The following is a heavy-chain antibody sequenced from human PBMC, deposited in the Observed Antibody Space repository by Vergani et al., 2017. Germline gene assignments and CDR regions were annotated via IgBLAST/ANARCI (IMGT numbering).Heavy chain of an antibody. D-gene: IGHD3-22*01. Sequence: QMQLVQSGPEVKKPGTSVKVSCKASGFTFTSSAVQWVRQARGQRIEWIGWIVVGSGNTNYAQKFQERVTITRDMSTSTAYMELSSLRSEDTAVYYCAADRRGYYDSSGFAFDIWGRGTMVTVSS. CDR2: IVVGSGNT. CDR1: GFTFTSSA. J-gene: IGHJ3*02. CDR3: AADRRGYYDSSGFAFDI. V-gene: IGHV1-58*01.